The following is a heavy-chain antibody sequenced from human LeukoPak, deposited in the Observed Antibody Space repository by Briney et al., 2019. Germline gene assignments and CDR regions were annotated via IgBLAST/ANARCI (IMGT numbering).Heavy chain of an antibody. D-gene: IGHD3-9*01. CDR2: IYSGGST. V-gene: IGHV3-66*01. CDR3: ARAPAYYDILTGYYD. J-gene: IGHJ4*02. Sequence: PGGSLRLSCAASGFTVSSNYMSWVRQAPGKGLEWVSVIYSGGSTYYADSVKGRFTISRDNSKNTLYLQMNSLRAEDTAVYYCARAPAYYDILTGYYDWGQGTLVTVSS. CDR1: GFTVSSNY.